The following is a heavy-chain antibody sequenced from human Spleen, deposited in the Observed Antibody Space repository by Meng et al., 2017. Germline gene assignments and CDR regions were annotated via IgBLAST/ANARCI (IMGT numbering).Heavy chain of an antibody. CDR2: IFYTGTT. CDR1: GGCIRKSNW. CDR3: AGVDVDTGVPY. Sequence: QGPLQESGPVRLKPSGTRSLPCAVYGGCIRKSNWWSLVRQFPGKELEWIGDIFYTGTTNYNPSLKRRVTISVDKSKDQFSLILTSVTAADTATYYCAGVDVDTGVPYWGQGTLVTVS. V-gene: IGHV4-4*02. J-gene: IGHJ4*02. D-gene: IGHD5-18*01.